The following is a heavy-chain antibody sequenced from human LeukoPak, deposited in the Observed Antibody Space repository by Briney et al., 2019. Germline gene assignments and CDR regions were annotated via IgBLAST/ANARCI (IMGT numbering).Heavy chain of an antibody. D-gene: IGHD6-13*01. J-gene: IGHJ4*02. V-gene: IGHV3-43*02. Sequence: GGSLRLSCVASGLPIAEFAMHWVRQALGNGLAWVSLINGVEVSTFYAVSVKGRFSISRDNSKNSLSLEMNSLRTEDTAMYYCAREAGKFDYWGQGTLVAVSS. CDR1: GLPIAEFA. CDR2: INGVEVST. CDR3: AREAGKFDY.